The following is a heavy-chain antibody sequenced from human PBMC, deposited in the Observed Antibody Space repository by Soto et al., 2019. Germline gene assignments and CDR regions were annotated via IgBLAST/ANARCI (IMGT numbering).Heavy chain of an antibody. J-gene: IGHJ4*02. CDR2: ISWNSNTI. CDR3: AKDTGPN. V-gene: IGHV3-9*01. Sequence: GGSLRLSCAASGFTFDNYAMHWVRQAPGKGLEWVSGISWNSNTIAYADSVKGRFTISRDSAKNSLYLQMNSLRAEDTAFYYCAKDTGPNWGQGTLVTVSS. CDR1: GFTFDNYA.